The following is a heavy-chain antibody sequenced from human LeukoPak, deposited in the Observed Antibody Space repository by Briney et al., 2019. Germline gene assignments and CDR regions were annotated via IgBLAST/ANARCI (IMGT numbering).Heavy chain of an antibody. CDR2: IYSGGST. J-gene: IGHJ3*02. CDR1: GFTVSSNY. Sequence: GGSLRLSCAASGFTVSSNYMSWVRQAPGKGLEWVSVIYSGGSTYYADSVKGRFTISRDNAKNSLYLQMNSLRAEDTALYYCARDWDDAFDIWGQGTMVTVSS. D-gene: IGHD1-26*01. V-gene: IGHV3-53*01. CDR3: ARDWDDAFDI.